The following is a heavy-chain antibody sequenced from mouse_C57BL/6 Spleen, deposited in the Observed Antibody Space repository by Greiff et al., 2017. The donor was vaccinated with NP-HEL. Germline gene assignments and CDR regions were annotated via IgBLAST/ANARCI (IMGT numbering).Heavy chain of an antibody. V-gene: IGHV1-69*01. CDR2: IDPSDSYT. CDR1: GYTFTSYW. CDR3: ARRGYDYDDGYWYFDV. Sequence: QVQLQQPGAELVMPGASVKLSCKASGYTFTSYWMHWVKQRPGQGLEWIGEIDPSDSYTNYNQKFKGKSTLTVDKSSSTAYMQLSSLTSEDSAVYYCARRGYDYDDGYWYFDVWGTGTTVTVSS. D-gene: IGHD2-4*01. J-gene: IGHJ1*03.